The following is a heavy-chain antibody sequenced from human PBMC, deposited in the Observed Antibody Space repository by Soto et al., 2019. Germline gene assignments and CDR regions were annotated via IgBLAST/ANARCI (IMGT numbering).Heavy chain of an antibody. CDR2: IYYSGST. V-gene: IGHV4-39*07. CDR1: GGSISSSSYY. D-gene: IGHD3-9*01. Sequence: SETLSLTCTVSGGSISSSSYYWGWIRQPPGKGLEWIGSIYYSGSTYYNPSLKSRVTISVDTSKNQFSLNLTSVTAADTAVYYCARILTGYYHFDYWGQGTLVTVSS. CDR3: ARILTGYYHFDY. J-gene: IGHJ4*02.